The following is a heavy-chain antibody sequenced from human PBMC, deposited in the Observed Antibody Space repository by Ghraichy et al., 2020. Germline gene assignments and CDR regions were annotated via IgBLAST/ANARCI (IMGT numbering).Heavy chain of an antibody. Sequence: GGSLRLSCAASGFTFSSYAMHWVRQAPGKGLEWVAVISYDGSNKYYADSVKGRFTISRDNSKNTLYLQMNSLRAEDTAVYYCARKTSRIQLWGTFDYWGQGTLITVSS. D-gene: IGHD5-18*01. V-gene: IGHV3-30-3*01. CDR2: ISYDGSNK. CDR3: ARKTSRIQLWGTFDY. CDR1: GFTFSSYA. J-gene: IGHJ4*02.